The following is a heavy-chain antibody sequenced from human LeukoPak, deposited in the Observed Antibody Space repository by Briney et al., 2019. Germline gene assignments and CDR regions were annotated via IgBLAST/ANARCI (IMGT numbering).Heavy chain of an antibody. J-gene: IGHJ3*02. CDR2: INHSGST. V-gene: IGHV4-34*01. D-gene: IGHD3-3*01. CDR1: GGSFSGYY. CDR3: ARVNRVVTIFGVASYAFDI. Sequence: TSETLSLTCAVYGGSFSGYYWSWIRQPPGKGLEWIGEINHSGSTNYNPSLKSRVTISVDTSKNQFSLKLSSVTAADTAVYYCARVNRVVTIFGVASYAFDIWGQGTKVTVSS.